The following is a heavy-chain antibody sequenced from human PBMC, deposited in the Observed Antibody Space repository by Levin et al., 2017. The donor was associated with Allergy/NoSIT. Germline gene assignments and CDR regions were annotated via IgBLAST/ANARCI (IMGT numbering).Heavy chain of an antibody. CDR2: ISYDGSNK. J-gene: IGHJ6*02. Sequence: LSLTCAASGFTFSSYAMHWVRQAPGKGLEWVAVISYDGSNKYYADSVKGRFTISRDNSKNTLYLQMNSLRAEDTAVYYCARDGGSGSLNYYGMDVWGQGTTVTVSS. CDR1: GFTFSSYA. V-gene: IGHV3-30-3*01. CDR3: ARDGGSGSLNYYGMDV. D-gene: IGHD3-10*01.